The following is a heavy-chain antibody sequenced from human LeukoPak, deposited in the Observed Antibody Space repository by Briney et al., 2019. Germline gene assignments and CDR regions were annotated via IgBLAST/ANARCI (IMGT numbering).Heavy chain of an antibody. Sequence: GGSLRLSCAASGFTFNSYAMSWIRQAPGKGLEWVSVISGSGGSTYYADSVKGRFTISRDNSKNTLYLQMNSLSDDDTALYYCAKYTSRGYSYGSYDYWGQGTTVTVSS. V-gene: IGHV3-23*01. CDR3: AKYTSRGYSYGSYDY. D-gene: IGHD5-18*01. CDR2: ISGSGGST. CDR1: GFTFNSYA. J-gene: IGHJ4*03.